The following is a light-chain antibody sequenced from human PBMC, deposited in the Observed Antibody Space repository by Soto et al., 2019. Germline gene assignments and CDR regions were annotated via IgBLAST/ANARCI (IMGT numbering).Light chain of an antibody. J-gene: IGKJ3*01. CDR2: DAS. Sequence: EIVLTQSPATLSLSPGERATLSCRASQSVSSYLAWYQQKSGQTPRLLIYDASNRATGIPARFSGSGSGTDFILTISRLEPEDFAVYYCQHRSNWLGTFRPGTKVDIK. CDR1: QSVSSY. CDR3: QHRSNWLGT. V-gene: IGKV3-11*01.